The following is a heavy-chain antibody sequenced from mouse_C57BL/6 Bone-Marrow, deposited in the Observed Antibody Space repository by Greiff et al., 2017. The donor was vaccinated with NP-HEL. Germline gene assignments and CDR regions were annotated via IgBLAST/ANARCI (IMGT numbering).Heavy chain of an antibody. Sequence: EVKLQESGAELVRPGASVKLSCTASGFNIKDDYMHWVKQRPEQGLEWIGWIDPDNGDTAYASKFQGKATIPADTSSNTAYLQLSSLTSEDTAVYYCTPWGSYYAMDYWGQGTSVTVSS. J-gene: IGHJ4*01. CDR3: TPWGSYYAMDY. CDR2: IDPDNGDT. V-gene: IGHV14-4*01. CDR1: GFNIKDDY.